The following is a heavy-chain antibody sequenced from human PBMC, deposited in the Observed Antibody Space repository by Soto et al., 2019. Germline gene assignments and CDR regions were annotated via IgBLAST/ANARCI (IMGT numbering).Heavy chain of an antibody. Sequence: GGSLRLACVASAFTFSMYEMNWVRQAPGKGLEWVSYISTSGTTIYYTDSVKGRFTISRDNAKKSLCLQMNSLRAEDTAVYYCVRFGGAAAGAGDYWGQGTLVTVSS. V-gene: IGHV3-48*03. CDR1: AFTFSMYE. D-gene: IGHD6-13*01. CDR3: VRFGGAAAGAGDY. CDR2: ISTSGTTI. J-gene: IGHJ4*02.